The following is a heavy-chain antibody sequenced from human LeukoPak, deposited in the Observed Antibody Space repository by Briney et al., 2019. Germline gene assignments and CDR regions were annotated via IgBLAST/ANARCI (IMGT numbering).Heavy chain of an antibody. D-gene: IGHD2-15*01. CDR3: ARVGAGRRGYCSGGSCLGDPRLNAFYYFDY. Sequence: SQTLSLTCTVSGGSISSGGYYWSWIRQHPGKGLEWIGYIYYSGSTYYNPSLKSRVTISVDTSKNQFSLKLSSVTATATAVYYCARVGAGRRGYCSGGSCLGDPRLNAFYYFDYWGQGTLVTVSS. CDR1: GGSISSGGYY. J-gene: IGHJ4*02. CDR2: IYYSGST. V-gene: IGHV4-31*03.